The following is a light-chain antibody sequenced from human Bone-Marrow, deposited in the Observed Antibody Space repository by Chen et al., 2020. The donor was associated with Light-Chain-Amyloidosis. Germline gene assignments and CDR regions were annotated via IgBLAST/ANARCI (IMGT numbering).Light chain of an antibody. CDR2: EVT. J-gene: IGLJ3*02. Sequence: QSALSQPASVSGAPGQSITISCTGASSDVDGYDYVSWYQQHLGKAPKLIIYEVTHRPSGVSDRFSGSKSGNTASLTISGLQTEDEADYYCNSYTSSSTVFGGGTKLTVL. CDR3: NSYTSSSTV. CDR1: SSDVDGYDY. V-gene: IGLV2-14*03.